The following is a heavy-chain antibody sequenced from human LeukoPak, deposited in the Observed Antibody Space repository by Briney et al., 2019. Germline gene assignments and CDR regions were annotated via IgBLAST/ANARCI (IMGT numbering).Heavy chain of an antibody. CDR1: GGSIGSYY. Sequence: SETLSFTCTVSGGSIGSYYWSWIRQPPGKGLEWIGYIYYSGSTHYNPSLKSRVTISVDTSKNQFSLKLSSVTAADTAVYFCARRSGSYAFDYWGQGALVTVSS. V-gene: IGHV4-59*08. CDR3: ARRSGSYAFDY. D-gene: IGHD1-26*01. J-gene: IGHJ4*02. CDR2: IYYSGST.